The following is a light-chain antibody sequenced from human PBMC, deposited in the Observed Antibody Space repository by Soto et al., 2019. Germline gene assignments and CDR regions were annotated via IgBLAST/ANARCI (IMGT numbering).Light chain of an antibody. Sequence: QSALTQPPSVSGSPGQSVTISCTGTSIDFVTYNRVSWYQQPPGTAPKLIIYEVSNRPSGVSNRFSGSKSGNTASLTISGLQAEDEADYYCSSYTSSSTLDFGTGTKLTVL. CDR3: SSYTSSSTLD. CDR2: EVS. V-gene: IGLV2-18*02. J-gene: IGLJ1*01. CDR1: SIDFVTYNR.